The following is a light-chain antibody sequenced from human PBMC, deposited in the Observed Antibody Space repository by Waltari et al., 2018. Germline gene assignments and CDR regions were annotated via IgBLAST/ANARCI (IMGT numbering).Light chain of an antibody. V-gene: IGLV3-1*01. J-gene: IGLJ2*01. Sequence: SYELTQPPSMSVSPGQTATITCSGEKLGDKYASWYQQKAGQSPVLGIYRDNRRPSGIPERFSGSNSGNRATLTISGAQALDEADYYCQAWDSRTVAFGGGTKVTVL. CDR1: KLGDKY. CDR3: QAWDSRTVA. CDR2: RDN.